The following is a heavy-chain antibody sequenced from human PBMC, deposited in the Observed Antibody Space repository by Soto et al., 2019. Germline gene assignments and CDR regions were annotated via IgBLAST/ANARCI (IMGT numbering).Heavy chain of an antibody. CDR1: GGSSISSSYY. J-gene: IGHJ6*02. CDR3: ARRLYYDSSGFEGGGMDV. V-gene: IGHV4-39*01. Sequence: SETLSLTCTFSGGSSISSSYYWGWIRQPPGKGLEWIGSIYYSGSTYYNPSLKSRVTISVDTSKNQFSLKLSSVTAADTAVYYCARRLYYDSSGFEGGGMDVWGQGTTVTVSS. CDR2: IYYSGST. D-gene: IGHD3-22*01.